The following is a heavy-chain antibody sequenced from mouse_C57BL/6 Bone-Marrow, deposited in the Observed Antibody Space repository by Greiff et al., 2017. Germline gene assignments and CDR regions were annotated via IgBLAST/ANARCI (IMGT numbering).Heavy chain of an antibody. Sequence: VQLQQSGAELVRPGTSVKMSCKASGYTFTNYWIGWVKQRHGHGLEWIGDIYPGGGYTNYNEKFKGKATLTADKSSSTAYMQFSRLTSEDSAIYYCARGLPHYYAMNYWGQGTSVTVSS. V-gene: IGHV1-63*01. J-gene: IGHJ4*01. CDR3: ARGLPHYYAMNY. CDR2: IYPGGGYT. D-gene: IGHD3-1*01. CDR1: GYTFTNYW.